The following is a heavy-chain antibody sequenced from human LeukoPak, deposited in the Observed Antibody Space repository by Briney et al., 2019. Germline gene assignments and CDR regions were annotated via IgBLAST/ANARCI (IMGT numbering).Heavy chain of an antibody. V-gene: IGHV1-69*13. Sequence: SVKVSCKASGGTFSSYSISWVRQAPGQGLEWMGGIIPIFDTADYAQKFQGRVTITADESTSTAYMELSSLRSDDTAVYYCARDYCSSTSCLFDYWGQGTLVTVSS. D-gene: IGHD2-2*01. CDR1: GGTFSSYS. J-gene: IGHJ4*02. CDR2: IIPIFDTA. CDR3: ARDYCSSTSCLFDY.